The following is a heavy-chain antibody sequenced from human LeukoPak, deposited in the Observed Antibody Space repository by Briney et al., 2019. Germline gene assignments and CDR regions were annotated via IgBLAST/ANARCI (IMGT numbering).Heavy chain of an antibody. J-gene: IGHJ4*02. CDR3: ARHRGYYDILTGYYNFDY. Sequence: SETLSLTCTVSGGSISSYYWSWIRQPAGKGLEWIGRISTSGTTNYNPSLKSRVTISVDTSKNQFSLKLSSVTAADTAVYYCARHRGYYDILTGYYNFDYWGQGTLVTVSS. CDR1: GGSISSYY. CDR2: ISTSGTT. D-gene: IGHD3-9*01. V-gene: IGHV4-4*07.